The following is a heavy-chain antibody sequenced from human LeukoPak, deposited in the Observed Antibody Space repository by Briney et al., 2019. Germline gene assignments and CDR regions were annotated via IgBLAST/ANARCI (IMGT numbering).Heavy chain of an antibody. D-gene: IGHD3-3*01. CDR2: ISSSSSYI. V-gene: IGHV3-21*01. CDR3: ARERYDFWSGLKDY. Sequence: GGSLRLSCAASGFTFSSYSMNWVRQAPGKGLEWVSSISSSSSYIYYADSVKSRFTISRDNAKNSLYLQMNSLRAEDTAVYYCARERYDFWSGLKDYWGQGTLVTVSS. J-gene: IGHJ4*02. CDR1: GFTFSSYS.